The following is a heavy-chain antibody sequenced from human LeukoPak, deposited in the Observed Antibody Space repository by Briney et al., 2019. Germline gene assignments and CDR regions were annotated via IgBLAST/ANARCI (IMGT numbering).Heavy chain of an antibody. CDR1: GYSITRGSY. CDR2: IYHSGST. CDR3: ARVHVNSGYYFGDAFNI. V-gene: IGHV4-38-2*02. J-gene: IGHJ3*02. D-gene: IGHD3-22*01. Sequence: SETLSLTCTVSGYSITRGSYWGWIRQPPGKGLEWIANIYHSGSTYYNPSLKSRVTISVDTSKNQFSLKLSSVTAADTAIYYCARVHVNSGYYFGDAFNIWGQGTMVTVSS.